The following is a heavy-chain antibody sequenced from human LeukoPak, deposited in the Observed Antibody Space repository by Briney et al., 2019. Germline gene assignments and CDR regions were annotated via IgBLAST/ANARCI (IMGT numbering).Heavy chain of an antibody. Sequence: SETLSLTCAVYGGSFSGYYWSWIRQPPGKGLEWIGEINHSGSTNYNPSLKSRVTISVDTSKNQFSLKLNSVTAADTAVYYCARGWDIVVVPAAIGDPFDYWGQGTLVTVSS. D-gene: IGHD2-2*01. J-gene: IGHJ4*02. CDR1: GGSFSGYY. CDR3: ARGWDIVVVPAAIGDPFDY. CDR2: INHSGST. V-gene: IGHV4-34*01.